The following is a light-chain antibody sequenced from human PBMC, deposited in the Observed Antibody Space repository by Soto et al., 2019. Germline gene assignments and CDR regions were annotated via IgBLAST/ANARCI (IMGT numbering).Light chain of an antibody. J-gene: IGKJ4*01. CDR3: HQYYKWPLT. CDR1: QSVSSNY. V-gene: IGKV3D-7*01. Sequence: IVLTQSPATLSLSPGERATLSCRASQSVSSNYLAWYQQKPGQTPRLLIYDASTRATDIPARFSGSGSGTDFTLTISSLLSEDFAVYYCHQYYKWPLTFGGGTKVDIK. CDR2: DAS.